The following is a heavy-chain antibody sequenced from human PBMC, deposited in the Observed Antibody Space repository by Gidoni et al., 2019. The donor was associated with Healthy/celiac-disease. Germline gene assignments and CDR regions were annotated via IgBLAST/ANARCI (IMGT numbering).Heavy chain of an antibody. CDR1: GFTFSSYA. D-gene: IGHD6-19*01. J-gene: IGHJ4*02. V-gene: IGHV3-23*01. CDR2: ISGSGGSK. Sequence: EVQLLESGGGLVQPGGSLRLSCAASGFTFSSYAMSWVRQALGKGLEWVSAISGSGGSKYYADSVKGRFTISRDNYKNTLYLQMNSLRAEDTAVYYCAKLISIAVAGTCDYWGQGTLVTVSS. CDR3: AKLISIAVAGTCDY.